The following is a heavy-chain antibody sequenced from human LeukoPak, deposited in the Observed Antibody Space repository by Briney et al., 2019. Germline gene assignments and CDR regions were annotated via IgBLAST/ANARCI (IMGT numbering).Heavy chain of an antibody. CDR1: GGSITSYF. Sequence: SETLTLTCAVSGGSITSYFWSWIRQPPGKGLEWIGYFYDSGSTKYNPSLKSRVTMSVDTSKNQVSLKLNSVTAADTAVYYCAREREYDYDSSGYYSDAFDIWGQGTMVTVSS. J-gene: IGHJ3*02. D-gene: IGHD3-22*01. CDR3: AREREYDYDSSGYYSDAFDI. V-gene: IGHV4-59*01. CDR2: FYDSGST.